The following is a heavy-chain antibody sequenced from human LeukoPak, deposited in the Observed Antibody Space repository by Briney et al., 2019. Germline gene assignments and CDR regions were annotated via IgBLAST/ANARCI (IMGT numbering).Heavy chain of an antibody. CDR3: AREVSGSYYDY. D-gene: IGHD1-26*01. V-gene: IGHV1-18*01. J-gene: IGHJ4*02. CDR1: GYTFTNYG. CDR2: ISAYNDNT. Sequence: GASVKVSCKASGYTFTNYGISWVRQAPGQGLEWMGCISAYNDNTNYAQKLQGRVTMTTDTSTSTAYMELRSLRSDDTAVYYCAREVSGSYYDYWGQGTLVTVSS.